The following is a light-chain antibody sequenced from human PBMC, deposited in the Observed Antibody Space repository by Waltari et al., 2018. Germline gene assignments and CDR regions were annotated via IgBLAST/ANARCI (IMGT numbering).Light chain of an antibody. CDR3: ATWDNSLTDVV. CDR1: TSNIGNYY. J-gene: IGLJ2*01. V-gene: IGLV1-51*01. Sequence: QSVLTQPPSVSAAPGQKVTISCSGGTSNIGNYYVSWYQHLPGAAPKLLIYDNDNRPSGIPYRFSASRSGTSATLGITGLQIGDEADYYCATWDNSLTDVVFGGGTKLTVL. CDR2: DND.